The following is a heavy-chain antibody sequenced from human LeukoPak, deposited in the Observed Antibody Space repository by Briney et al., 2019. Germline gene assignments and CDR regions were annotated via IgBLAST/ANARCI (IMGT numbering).Heavy chain of an antibody. D-gene: IGHD5-12*01. Sequence: GGSLRLSCAASGFTFSSYGMHWVRQAPGKGLEWVAFIRYDGSNKYYADSVKGRFTISRDNSKNTLYLQMNSLRAEDTAVYYCASQNSAYDCFDYWGQGTLVTVSS. V-gene: IGHV3-30*02. CDR2: IRYDGSNK. J-gene: IGHJ4*02. CDR3: ASQNSAYDCFDY. CDR1: GFTFSSYG.